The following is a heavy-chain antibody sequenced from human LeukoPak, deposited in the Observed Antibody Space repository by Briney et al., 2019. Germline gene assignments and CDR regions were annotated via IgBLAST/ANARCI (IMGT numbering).Heavy chain of an antibody. V-gene: IGHV4-59*01. Sequence: SETLSLTCTLSGGTISSYYWKWLRQPPGKGLEWIGYIHDSGSTKYNPSLKSRVTISVDTSKNQFSLKLSSVTAADTAVYYCARDRGVRVFYIWGQGTMVTVSS. D-gene: IGHD3-10*01. CDR2: IHDSGST. CDR1: GGTISSYY. J-gene: IGHJ3*02. CDR3: ARDRGVRVFYI.